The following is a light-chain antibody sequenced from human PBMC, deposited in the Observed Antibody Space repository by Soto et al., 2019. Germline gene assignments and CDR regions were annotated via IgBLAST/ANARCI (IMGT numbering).Light chain of an antibody. CDR1: DDISNY. CDR2: DAS. Sequence: DIQMTQSPSSLSASVGDRVTITCQASDDISNYLNWYQQKPGKAPKVLIYDASHLESGVPSRFSGGGYGTEFTFTISSLQAEDIATHYCQQYANLPLPFGPGTKVDIK. J-gene: IGKJ3*01. V-gene: IGKV1-33*01. CDR3: QQYANLPLP.